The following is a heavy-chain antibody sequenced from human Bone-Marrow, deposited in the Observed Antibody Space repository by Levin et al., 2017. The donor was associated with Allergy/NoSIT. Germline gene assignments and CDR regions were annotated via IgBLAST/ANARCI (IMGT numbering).Heavy chain of an antibody. CDR2: INPSGRNT. CDR3: ARDRAVVGASHGYYFDY. CDR1: GYTFTTYY. V-gene: IGHV1-46*01. D-gene: IGHD3-22*01. Sequence: ASVKVSCKASGYTFTTYYIHWVRQAPGQGLEWIGIINPSGRNTNYAQRFQGRVTMTKDTSTSTVYMELNSLTSADTAVYYCARDRAVVGASHGYYFDYWGQGTLVTVSS. J-gene: IGHJ4*02.